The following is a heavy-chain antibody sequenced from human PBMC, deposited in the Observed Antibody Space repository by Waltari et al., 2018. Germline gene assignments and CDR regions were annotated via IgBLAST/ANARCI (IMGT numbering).Heavy chain of an antibody. V-gene: IGHV3-21*01. CDR2: ISSSSSYI. CDR3: ARDAETFWSGYFPS. Sequence: EVQLVESGGGLVKPGGSLRLSCAASGFTFSSYSMNWVRQAPGKGLEWVSSISSSSSYIYYADSVKGRFTISRDNAKNSLYLQMNSLRAEDTAVYYCARDAETFWSGYFPSWGQGTLVTVSS. CDR1: GFTFSSYS. J-gene: IGHJ5*02. D-gene: IGHD3-3*01.